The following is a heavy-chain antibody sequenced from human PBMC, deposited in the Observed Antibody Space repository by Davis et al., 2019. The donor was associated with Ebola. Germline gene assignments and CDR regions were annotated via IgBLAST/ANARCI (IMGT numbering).Heavy chain of an antibody. CDR3: ARDLVAARPYGMDV. CDR1: GGSFSGYY. J-gene: IGHJ6*02. D-gene: IGHD6-6*01. Sequence: MPSETLSLTCAVYGGSFSGYYWSWIRQPPGKGLEWIGEINHSGSTNYNPSLKSRVTISVDTSKNQFSLKLSSVTAADTAVYYCARDLVAARPYGMDVWGQGTTVTVSS. V-gene: IGHV4-34*01. CDR2: INHSGST.